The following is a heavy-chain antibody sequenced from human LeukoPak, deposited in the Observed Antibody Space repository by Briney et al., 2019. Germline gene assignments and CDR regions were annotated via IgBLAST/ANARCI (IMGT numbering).Heavy chain of an antibody. V-gene: IGHV4-59*08. CDR3: ARLAVAASIDI. D-gene: IGHD6-19*01. CDR2: IYYSGST. CDR1: GGSISRYY. J-gene: IGHJ3*02. Sequence: SETLSLTCTGSGGSISRYYCSWIRPPPGRELEGIGYIYYSGSTNYDPSRKSRVTISVDTSKNQFSLKLSSVPAADTAGYYCARLAVAASIDIWGQGTMVTVSS.